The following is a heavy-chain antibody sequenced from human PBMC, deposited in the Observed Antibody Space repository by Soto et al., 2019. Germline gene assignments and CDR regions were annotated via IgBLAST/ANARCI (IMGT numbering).Heavy chain of an antibody. CDR1: GYSFTSYW. J-gene: IGHJ6*02. Sequence: GESLKISCKGSGYSFTSYWIGWVRQMPGKGLEWMGIIYPGDSDTGYSPSFQGQVTISADKSISTAYLQWSSLKASDTAMYYCARRKIAAAGTYDYGMDVWGQGTTVTVSS. CDR3: ARRKIAAAGTYDYGMDV. D-gene: IGHD6-13*01. CDR2: IYPGDSDT. V-gene: IGHV5-51*01.